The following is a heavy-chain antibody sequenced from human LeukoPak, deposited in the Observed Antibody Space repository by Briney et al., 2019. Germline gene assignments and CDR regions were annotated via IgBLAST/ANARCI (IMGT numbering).Heavy chain of an antibody. CDR2: ISSNSSTT. D-gene: IGHD2-2*01. Sequence: GGSLRLSCAASGFTFSSYSMNWVRQAPGNGLEWVSYISSNSSTTYYADSVKGRFNISRDNAKHTLYLQMNSLRAEDTAVYYCARDLYCSSTNCPLRYWGQGTLVTVSS. V-gene: IGHV3-48*04. J-gene: IGHJ4*02. CDR1: GFTFSSYS. CDR3: ARDLYCSSTNCPLRY.